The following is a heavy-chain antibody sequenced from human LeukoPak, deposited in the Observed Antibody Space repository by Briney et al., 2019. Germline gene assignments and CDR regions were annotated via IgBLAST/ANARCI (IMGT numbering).Heavy chain of an antibody. J-gene: IGHJ3*02. CDR1: GYTFTGYY. V-gene: IGHV1-18*04. Sequence: ASVKVSCKASGYTFTGYYMHWVRQAPGQGLEWMGWISAYNGNTNYAQKLQGRVTMTTDTSTSTAYMELRSLRSDDTAVYYCARVGGFYDAFDIWGQGTMVTVSS. D-gene: IGHD1-26*01. CDR2: ISAYNGNT. CDR3: ARVGGFYDAFDI.